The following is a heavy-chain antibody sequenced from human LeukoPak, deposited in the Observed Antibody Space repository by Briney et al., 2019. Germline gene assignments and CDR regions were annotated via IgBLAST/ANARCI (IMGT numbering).Heavy chain of an antibody. CDR3: ARDSTPPYYYGAGPPDY. D-gene: IGHD3-10*01. J-gene: IGHJ4*02. CDR2: ISSSSSYI. CDR1: GFTFSSYS. V-gene: IGHV3-21*01. Sequence: GGSLRLSCAASGFTFSSYSMNWVRQAPGKGLEWVSSISSSSSYIFYADSVKGRFTISRDNAKNSLYLQMNNLRAEDTAVYYCARDSTPPYYYGAGPPDYWGQGTLVSVSS.